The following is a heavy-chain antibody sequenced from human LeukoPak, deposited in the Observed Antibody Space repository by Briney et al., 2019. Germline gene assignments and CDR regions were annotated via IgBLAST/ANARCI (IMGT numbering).Heavy chain of an antibody. Sequence: PSETLSLTCSVSGASISSYYWSWIRQPAGKGLEWIGRIYTSGSTNYNPSLKSRVTMSVDTPKNQFSLKLSSVTAADTAVYYCARGATSYYYYMDVWGKGTTVTVSS. J-gene: IGHJ6*03. V-gene: IGHV4-4*07. CDR1: GASISSYY. D-gene: IGHD1-26*01. CDR3: ARGATSYYYYMDV. CDR2: IYTSGST.